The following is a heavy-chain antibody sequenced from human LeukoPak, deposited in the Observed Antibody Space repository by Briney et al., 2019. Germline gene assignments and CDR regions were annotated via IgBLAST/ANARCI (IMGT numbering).Heavy chain of an antibody. CDR2: ISTNGGST. J-gene: IGHJ4*02. D-gene: IGHD4-11*01. CDR3: ARLQYWVFDY. V-gene: IGHV3-64*01. Sequence: GGSLRLSCAASGFTFSRYALHWVRQAPGKGLEYVSSISTNGGSTYYANSVKGRFTISRDNAKNSLYLQMNSLRAEDTAVYYCARLQYWVFDYWGQGTLVTVSS. CDR1: GFTFSRYA.